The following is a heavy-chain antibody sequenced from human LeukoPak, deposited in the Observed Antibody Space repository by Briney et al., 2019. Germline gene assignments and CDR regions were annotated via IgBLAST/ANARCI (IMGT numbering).Heavy chain of an antibody. CDR2: IIPILGIA. V-gene: IGHV1-69*04. J-gene: IGHJ5*02. CDR3: ARDITGSSPPFWFDP. Sequence: GASVKVSCKASGGTFSSYAISWVRQAPGQGLEWMGRIIPILGIANYAQKFQGRVTITADKSTSTAYMELSSLRSEDTAVYYCARDITGSSPPFWFDPWGQGTLVTVSS. D-gene: IGHD6-6*01. CDR1: GGTFSSYA.